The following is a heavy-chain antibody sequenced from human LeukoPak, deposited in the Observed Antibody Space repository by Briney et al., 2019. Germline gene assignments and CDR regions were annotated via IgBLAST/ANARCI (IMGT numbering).Heavy chain of an antibody. D-gene: IGHD3-22*01. CDR2: IYYSGST. Sequence: SETLALTCTVSDGSISGYYWSWIRQPPGKGLECIGYIYYSGSTNYNPSLKSRVTISVDTSRNQFSLRLTSVTAADTAVYYCAKVSDRDSSGYYWGFEYWGQGTLVTVSS. CDR3: AKVSDRDSSGYYWGFEY. CDR1: DGSISGYY. J-gene: IGHJ4*02. V-gene: IGHV4-59*08.